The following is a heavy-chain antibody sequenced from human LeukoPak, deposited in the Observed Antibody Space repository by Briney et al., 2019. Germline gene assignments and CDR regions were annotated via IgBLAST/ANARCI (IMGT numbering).Heavy chain of an antibody. D-gene: IGHD2-21*01. V-gene: IGHV3-53*01. CDR3: ASAREYCGSAECYEYFQH. J-gene: IGHJ1*01. CDR2: IYSGGST. CDR1: GFTVGTNS. Sequence: GGSLRLSCAASGFTVGTNSMSGVRQSPGKGLEWVSVIYSGGSTYYADSVNGRFTISRDNSRNTLFLQMNSLRAEDTALYYCASAREYCGSAECYEYFQHWGQGTLVTVSS.